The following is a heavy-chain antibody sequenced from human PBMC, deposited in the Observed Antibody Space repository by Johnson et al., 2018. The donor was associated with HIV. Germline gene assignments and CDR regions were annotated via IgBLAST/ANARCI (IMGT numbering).Heavy chain of an antibody. J-gene: IGHJ3*02. Sequence: QVQLVESGGGVVQPGRSLRLSCVGSAFTFSSYTMHWVRQAPGKGLEWVALISYDGGNKHFADSVKGRFTISIDNSKNTLSLQMNSLRAEDTAVYYCARNVYSGYDFRDAFDIWGQGTMVTVSS. CDR2: ISYDGGNK. CDR3: ARNVYSGYDFRDAFDI. D-gene: IGHD5-12*01. CDR1: AFTFSSYT. V-gene: IGHV3-30-3*01.